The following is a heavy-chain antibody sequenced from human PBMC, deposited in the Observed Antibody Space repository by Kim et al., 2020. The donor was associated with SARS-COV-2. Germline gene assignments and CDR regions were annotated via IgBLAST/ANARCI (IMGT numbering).Heavy chain of an antibody. CDR3: ARGAPGYYDSSGYYFPTPNYFDY. CDR1: GGTFSSYA. J-gene: IGHJ4*02. D-gene: IGHD3-22*01. V-gene: IGHV1-69*10. Sequence: VKVSCKASGGTFSSYAISWVRQAPGQGLEWMGRIIPILGIANYAQKFQGRVTITADKSTSTAYMELSSLRSEDTAVYYCARGAPGYYDSSGYYFPTPNYFDYWGQGTLVTVSS. CDR2: IIPILGIA.